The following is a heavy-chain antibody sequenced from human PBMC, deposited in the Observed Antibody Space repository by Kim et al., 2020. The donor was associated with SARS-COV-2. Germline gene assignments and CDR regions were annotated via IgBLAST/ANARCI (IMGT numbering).Heavy chain of an antibody. CDR3: ARQGATLGFDY. CDR1: GFTFSSYV. D-gene: IGHD1-26*01. J-gene: IGHJ4*02. CDR2: IWYDGSNK. Sequence: GGSLRLSCTASGFTFSSYVMHWVRQAPGKGLEWVAVIWYDGSNKYCADSVKGRFTISRDNSKNTLYLQMNSLRADDTAVYYCARQGATLGFDYWGQGTLV. V-gene: IGHV3-33*01.